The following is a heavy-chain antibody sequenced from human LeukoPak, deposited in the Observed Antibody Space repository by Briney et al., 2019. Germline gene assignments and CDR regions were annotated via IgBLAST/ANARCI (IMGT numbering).Heavy chain of an antibody. V-gene: IGHV3-23*01. CDR2: ISSSGGST. Sequence: PGGSLRLSCAASGFTFSSYAMSWVRQAPGKGLEWVSAISSSGGSTYYADSVKGRFTISRDNSKNTLYLQMNSLRAEDTAVYYCAGTSGSYSVNWFDPWGQGTLVTVSS. J-gene: IGHJ5*02. CDR1: GFTFSSYA. D-gene: IGHD1-26*01. CDR3: AGTSGSYSVNWFDP.